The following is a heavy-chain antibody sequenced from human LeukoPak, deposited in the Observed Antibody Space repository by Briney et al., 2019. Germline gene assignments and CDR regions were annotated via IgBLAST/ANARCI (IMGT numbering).Heavy chain of an antibody. J-gene: IGHJ4*02. CDR2: STWGNDK. Sequence: SGPALLKPTLTLTLTCTLSGFSVSRRGRSVSGFGQRPGAALKWPLRSTWGNDKYYSTSLRARLTISKAASKDQVVLIIVIMYPVDTATYCGARARPDYSGDGGGYFDHWGQGTLVTVSS. D-gene: IGHD4-11*01. CDR1: GFSVSRRGRS. CDR3: ARARPDYSGDGGGYFDH. V-gene: IGHV2-70*11.